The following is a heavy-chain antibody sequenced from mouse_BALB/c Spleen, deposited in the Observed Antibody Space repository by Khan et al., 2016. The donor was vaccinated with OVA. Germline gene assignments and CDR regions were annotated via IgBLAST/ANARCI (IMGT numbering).Heavy chain of an antibody. V-gene: IGHV1-53*01. Sequence: VQLQESGTELVKPGASVKLSCKTSGYTFTRYYMYWVKQRPGQGLEWIGEINPSNGGTNFNEKFKSKAPLTVAKLSSKACLQRSSLTSEDSAVYYCTRKDYSGSSHRYFDVWGGGTTVTVSS. D-gene: IGHD1-1*01. CDR2: INPSNGGT. J-gene: IGHJ1*01. CDR1: GYTFTRYY. CDR3: TRKDYSGSSHRYFDV.